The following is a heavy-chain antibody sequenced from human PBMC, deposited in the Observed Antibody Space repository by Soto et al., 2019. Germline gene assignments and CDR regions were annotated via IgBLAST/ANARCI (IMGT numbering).Heavy chain of an antibody. CDR1: GFTFSSYA. J-gene: IGHJ4*02. V-gene: IGHV3-30-3*01. D-gene: IGHD6-13*01. Sequence: QVQLVESGGGVVQPGRSLRLSYAASGFTFSSYAMHWVRQAPGKGLEWVAVISYDGSNKYYADSVKGRFTISRDNSKNTLYLQMNSLRAEDTAVYYCARVGSSWSPGYWGQGTLVTVSS. CDR2: ISYDGSNK. CDR3: ARVGSSWSPGY.